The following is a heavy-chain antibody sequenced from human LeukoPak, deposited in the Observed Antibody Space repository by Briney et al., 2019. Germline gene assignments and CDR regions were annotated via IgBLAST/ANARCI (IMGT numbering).Heavy chain of an antibody. J-gene: IGHJ6*03. V-gene: IGHV4-34*01. Sequence: SETLSLTCAVYGGSFSGYYWSWIRQPPGKGLEWIGEINHSGSTYYNPSLKSRLTISVDTSKNHFSLKLTSVTAADTAIYYCARDFSSSSTVYYYYYMDVWGKGTTVTVSS. CDR3: ARDFSSSSTVYYYYYMDV. CDR1: GGSFSGYY. CDR2: INHSGST. D-gene: IGHD6-6*01.